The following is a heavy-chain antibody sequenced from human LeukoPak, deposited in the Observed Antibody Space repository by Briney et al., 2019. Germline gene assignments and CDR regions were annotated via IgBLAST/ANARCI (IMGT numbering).Heavy chain of an antibody. CDR2: IYYSGST. CDR3: AREEQQLVGAFDI. D-gene: IGHD6-13*01. CDR1: GGSITSYY. V-gene: IGHV4-59*01. Sequence: SETLSLTCTVSGGSITSYYWIWIRQPPGKGLEWIGYIYYSGSTNYNPSLKSRVTISVDTSKNQFSLKLSSVTAADTAVYYCAREEQQLVGAFDIWGEGKMVTVSS. J-gene: IGHJ3*02.